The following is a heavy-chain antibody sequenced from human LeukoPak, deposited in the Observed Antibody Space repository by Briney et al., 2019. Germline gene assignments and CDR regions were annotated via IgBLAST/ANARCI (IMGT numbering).Heavy chain of an antibody. CDR3: AQGIAARPFDY. D-gene: IGHD6-6*01. CDR2: IYHSGTT. J-gene: IGHJ4*02. CDR1: GGSISSYF. Sequence: KASETLSLTCSVSGGSISSYFWSWIRQPPGKGLEWIGYIYHSGTTYYNPSLKSRVTISVDRSKNQFSLKLSSVTAADTAVYYCAQGIAARPFDYWGQGTLVTVSS. V-gene: IGHV4-59*04.